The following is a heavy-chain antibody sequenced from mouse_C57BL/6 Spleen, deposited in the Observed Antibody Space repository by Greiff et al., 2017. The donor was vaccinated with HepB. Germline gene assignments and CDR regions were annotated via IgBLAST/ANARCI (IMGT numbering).Heavy chain of an antibody. Sequence: EVQLQQSGPELVKPGASVKISCKASGYSFTDYNMNWVKQSNGKSLEWIGVINPNYGTTSYNQKFKGKATLTVDQSSSTAYMQLNSLTSEDSAVYYGARLYDYDDYYAIDYWGQGTSVTVSS. D-gene: IGHD2-4*01. V-gene: IGHV1-39*01. CDR2: INPNYGTT. CDR1: GYSFTDYN. CDR3: ARLYDYDDYYAIDY. J-gene: IGHJ4*01.